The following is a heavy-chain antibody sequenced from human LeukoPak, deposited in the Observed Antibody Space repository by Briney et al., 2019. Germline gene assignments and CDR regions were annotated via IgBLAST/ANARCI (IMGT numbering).Heavy chain of an antibody. CDR1: GGSISSSSYY. V-gene: IGHV4-61*01. CDR2: IYYSGST. J-gene: IGHJ5*02. CDR3: AGGYDFWSGQNWFDP. D-gene: IGHD3-3*01. Sequence: SETLSLTCTVSGGSISSSSYYWSWIRQPPGKGLEWIGFIYYSGSTNYNPSLKSRVTMSLDTSKNQFSLKLTSVIAADTAVYYCAGGYDFWSGQNWFDPWGQGTLVTVSS.